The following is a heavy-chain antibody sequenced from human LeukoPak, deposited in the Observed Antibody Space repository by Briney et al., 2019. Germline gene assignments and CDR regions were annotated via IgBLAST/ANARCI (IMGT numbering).Heavy chain of an antibody. J-gene: IGHJ4*02. D-gene: IGHD3-10*01. CDR2: INHSGGT. V-gene: IGHV4-34*01. CDR3: ARRNGSGSYYLRGYFDY. CDR1: GGSFSGYY. Sequence: SETLSLTCAVYGGSFSGYYWSWIRQPPGKGLEWIGEINHSGGTNYNPSLKSRVTISVDTSKNKFSLKLSSVTAADTAVYYCARRNGSGSYYLRGYFDYWGQGTLVTVSS.